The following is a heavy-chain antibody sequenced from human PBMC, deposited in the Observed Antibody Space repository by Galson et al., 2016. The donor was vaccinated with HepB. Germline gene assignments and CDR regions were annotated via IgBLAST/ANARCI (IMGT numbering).Heavy chain of an antibody. CDR3: ARNYTSGWRNRSVAY. CDR2: ISAYNGDT. CDR1: GGNFGNNG. V-gene: IGHV1-18*01. J-gene: IGHJ4*02. D-gene: IGHD6-19*01. Sequence: SVKVSCKASGGNFGNNGISWVRQAPGQGLEWMGWISAYNGDTDYAPKLQGRVTLTTDTSTSTAYMKRRSLRSDDAALYYCARNYTSGWRNRSVAYWGQGTLVTVSS.